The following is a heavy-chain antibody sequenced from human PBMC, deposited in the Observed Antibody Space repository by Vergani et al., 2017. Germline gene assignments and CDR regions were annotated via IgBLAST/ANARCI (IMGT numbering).Heavy chain of an antibody. J-gene: IGHJ4*02. Sequence: QVQLQESGPGLVKPSETLSLTCAVSGYSISSGYYWGWIRQPPGKGLEWIGSIYHSGSTYYNPSLKSRVTISVDTSKSQFSLNLSSVTAAATAVYYCARHDQGGSGGDYGDYWVDYWGQGTLVTVSS. CDR3: ARHDQGGSGGDYGDYWVDY. CDR1: GYSISSGYY. V-gene: IGHV4-38-2*01. CDR2: IYHSGST. D-gene: IGHD4-17*01.